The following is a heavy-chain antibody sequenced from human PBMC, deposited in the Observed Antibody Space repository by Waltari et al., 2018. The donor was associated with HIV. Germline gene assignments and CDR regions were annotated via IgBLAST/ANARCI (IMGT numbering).Heavy chain of an antibody. CDR1: GFTFSSSW. D-gene: IGHD5-12*01. J-gene: IGHJ4*02. CDR2: IKQDGSEK. V-gene: IGHV3-7*03. Sequence: EVQLVESGGGLVQPGGSLRLSCAASGFTFSSSWMSWVRQAPGKGLEWVANIKQDGSEKYYVDSVKGRFTISRDNAKNSLYLQMNSLRAEDTAVYYCARDQGYSGYDFAYWGQGTLVTVSS. CDR3: ARDQGYSGYDFAY.